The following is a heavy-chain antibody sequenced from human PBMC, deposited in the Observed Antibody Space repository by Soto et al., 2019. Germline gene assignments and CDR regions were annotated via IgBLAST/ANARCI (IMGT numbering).Heavy chain of an antibody. CDR3: ARARSKYFDWLLYGEVGGHAFDI. D-gene: IGHD3-9*01. CDR1: GFTFSSYG. CDR2: IWYDGSNK. Sequence: GGSLRLSCAASGFTFSSYGMHWVRQAPGKGLEWVAVIWYDGSNKYYADSVKGRFTISRDNSKNTLYLQMNSLRAEDTAVYYCARARSKYFDWLLYGEVGGHAFDIWGQGTMVTVSS. J-gene: IGHJ3*02. V-gene: IGHV3-33*01.